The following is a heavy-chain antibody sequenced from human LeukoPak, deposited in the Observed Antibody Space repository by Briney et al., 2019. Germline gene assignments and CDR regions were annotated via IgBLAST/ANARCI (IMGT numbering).Heavy chain of an antibody. J-gene: IGHJ5*02. CDR1: GGSISSGSYF. Sequence: SETLSLTCTVSGGSISSGSYFWGWIRQPPGKGLEWIESIYYDGRTSYNPSLKSRVTISVDTSKNQFSLRLNSVTAADTAVYYCAYPSPGFDPWGQGTLVTVSS. CDR3: AYPSPGFDP. CDR2: IYYDGRT. V-gene: IGHV4-39*07.